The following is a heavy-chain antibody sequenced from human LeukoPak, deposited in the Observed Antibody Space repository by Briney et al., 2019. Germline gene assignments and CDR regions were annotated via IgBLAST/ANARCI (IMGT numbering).Heavy chain of an antibody. CDR2: MNPNSGNT. CDR1: GYTFTSYD. Sequence: PRASVKVSCKASGYTFTSYDINWVRQATGQGLEWMGWMNPNSGNTGYAQKFQGRVTMTRNTSISTAYMELSSMGSEDTAVYYCALEMATSPFDYWGQGTLVTVSS. CDR3: ALEMATSPFDY. V-gene: IGHV1-8*01. J-gene: IGHJ4*02. D-gene: IGHD5-24*01.